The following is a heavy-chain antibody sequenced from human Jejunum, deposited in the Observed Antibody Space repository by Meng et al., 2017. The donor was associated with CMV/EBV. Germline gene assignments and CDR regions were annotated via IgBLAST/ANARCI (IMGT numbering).Heavy chain of an antibody. Sequence: VHLVQSRSELKKPGASVTGSCQASGYTLTSYAMHWVRQAPGQWLEWMGWINAGNGNTKYSQRFQGRVTITRDTSASTAYMELSSLRSEDTTVYYCARAGYDSSGYYPQPFDYWGQGTLVTVSS. CDR2: INAGNGNT. J-gene: IGHJ4*02. V-gene: IGHV1-3*01. CDR1: GYTLTSYA. CDR3: ARAGYDSSGYYPQPFDY. D-gene: IGHD3-22*01.